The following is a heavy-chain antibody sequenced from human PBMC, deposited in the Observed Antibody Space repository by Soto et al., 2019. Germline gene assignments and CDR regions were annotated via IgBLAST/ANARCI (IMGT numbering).Heavy chain of an antibody. J-gene: IGHJ4*02. Sequence: GASVKVSCKASGGTFSSYAISCVRQAPGQGLEWMGGIIPIFGTANYAQKFQGRVTITADESTSTAYMELSSLRSEDTAVYYCARRIAAARYFDYWGQGTLVTVSS. D-gene: IGHD6-13*01. V-gene: IGHV1-69*13. CDR2: IIPIFGTA. CDR3: ARRIAAARYFDY. CDR1: GGTFSSYA.